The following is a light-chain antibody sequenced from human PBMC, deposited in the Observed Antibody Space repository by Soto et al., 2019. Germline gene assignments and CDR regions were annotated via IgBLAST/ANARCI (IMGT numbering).Light chain of an antibody. CDR1: QGVSNTC. Sequence: IVLTQSPGTLSLSPGERATLSCRTSQGVSNTCVAWYQQKPGQAPRLLIYDTSSRVTGIPDRFSGSGSGTDFTLTISSLEPEDFAVFYCQQYGTSEIIFGQGTRLE. CDR2: DTS. J-gene: IGKJ5*01. V-gene: IGKV3-20*01. CDR3: QQYGTSEII.